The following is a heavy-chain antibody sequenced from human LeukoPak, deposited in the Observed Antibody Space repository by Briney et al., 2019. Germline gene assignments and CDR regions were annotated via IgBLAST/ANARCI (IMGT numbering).Heavy chain of an antibody. D-gene: IGHD5-18*01. Sequence: GESLKISCKGSGYSFTSYWIGWVRQMPGKGLEWMGLIYPGDSDTRYSPSFQGQVTIPADKSISTAYLQWNSLKASDTAMYYCARRGSREYFQTWGQGTLVTVSS. CDR3: ARRGSREYFQT. J-gene: IGHJ1*01. CDR1: GYSFTSYW. V-gene: IGHV5-51*01. CDR2: IYPGDSDT.